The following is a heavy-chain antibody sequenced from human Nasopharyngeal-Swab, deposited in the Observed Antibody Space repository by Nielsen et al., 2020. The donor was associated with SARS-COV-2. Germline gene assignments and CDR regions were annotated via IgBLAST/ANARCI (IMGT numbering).Heavy chain of an antibody. V-gene: IGHV4-34*01. D-gene: IGHD2-2*01. CDR2: IYHSGST. Sequence: WIRQPPGKGLEWVGEIYHSGSTNYNPSLKSGVTISVDTSKNQFSLKLSSVTAADTAVYYCARGRGGYCSSTSCYGGRGMDVWGQGTTVTVSS. J-gene: IGHJ6*02. CDR3: ARGRGGYCSSTSCYGGRGMDV.